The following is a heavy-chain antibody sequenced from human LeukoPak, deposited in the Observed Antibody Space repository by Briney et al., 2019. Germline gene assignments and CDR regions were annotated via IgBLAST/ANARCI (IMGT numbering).Heavy chain of an antibody. CDR2: ISSSSNYI. V-gene: IGHV3-21*01. CDR3: ARDRARWSYYDSSGHDAFDI. CDR1: GFTFSSYS. J-gene: IGHJ3*02. Sequence: PGGSLRLSCAASGFTFSSYSMNWVRQAPGKGLEWVSSISSSSNYIYYADSVKGRFTISRVNAKNSLYLQMNSLRAEDTAVYYCARDRARWSYYDSSGHDAFDIWGQGTMVTVSS. D-gene: IGHD3-22*01.